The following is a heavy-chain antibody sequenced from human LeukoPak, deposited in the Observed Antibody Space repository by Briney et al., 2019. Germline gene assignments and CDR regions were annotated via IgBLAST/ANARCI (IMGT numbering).Heavy chain of an antibody. CDR2: IRYDGSNK. J-gene: IGHJ5*02. V-gene: IGHV3-30*02. D-gene: IGHD3-22*01. CDR3: AKDFVTYYYDSSGTRGPVWFDP. Sequence: HSGGSLRLSCAASGFTFSNYGMNWVRQAPGKGLEWVAFIRYDGSNKYYADSVKGRFTISRDNSKNTLYLQMNSLRAEDTAVYYCAKDFVTYYYDSSGTRGPVWFDPWGQGTLVTVSS. CDR1: GFTFSNYG.